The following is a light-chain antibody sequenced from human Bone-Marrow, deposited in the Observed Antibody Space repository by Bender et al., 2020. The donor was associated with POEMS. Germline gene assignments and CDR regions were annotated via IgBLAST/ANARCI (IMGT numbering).Light chain of an antibody. V-gene: IGLV1-44*01. J-gene: IGLJ3*02. CDR3: AVWDDSLNGWV. CDR1: SSNIGAHA. Sequence: QSVLTQPPSASGTPGQRVTISCSGGSSNIGAHAVNWYQHLPGTAPKLLIYSCHRRPSEVPDRSSGSRSGTSASLAISGLQSEDEADYYCAVWDDSLNGWVFGGGTKLTVL. CDR2: SCH.